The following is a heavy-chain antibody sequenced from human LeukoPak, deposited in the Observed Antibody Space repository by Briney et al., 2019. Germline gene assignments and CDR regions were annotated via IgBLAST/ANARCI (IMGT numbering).Heavy chain of an antibody. D-gene: IGHD5-18*01. CDR2: ISSSSSTI. Sequence: GGSLRLSCAASGFTFSSYSMTWVRQAPGKGLEWVSYISSSSSTIYYADSVKGRFTISRDNSKNTLYLQMNSLRAEDTAVYYCAKRGPGQLWFFDYWGQGTLVTVSS. CDR3: AKRGPGQLWFFDY. J-gene: IGHJ4*02. CDR1: GFTFSSYS. V-gene: IGHV3-48*01.